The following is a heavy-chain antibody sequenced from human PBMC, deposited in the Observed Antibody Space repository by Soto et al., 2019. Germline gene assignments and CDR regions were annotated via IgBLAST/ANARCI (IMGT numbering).Heavy chain of an antibody. CDR2: ISSSSSYI. Sequence: EGSLRLSCAASGFAFSSYSMNWVRQAPGKGLEWVSSISSSSSYIYYADSVKGRFTISRDNAKNSLYLQMNSLRAEDTAVYYCASYSGYDTYYYYGMDVWGQGTTVTVPS. D-gene: IGHD5-12*01. CDR3: ASYSGYDTYYYYGMDV. CDR1: GFAFSSYS. J-gene: IGHJ6*02. V-gene: IGHV3-21*01.